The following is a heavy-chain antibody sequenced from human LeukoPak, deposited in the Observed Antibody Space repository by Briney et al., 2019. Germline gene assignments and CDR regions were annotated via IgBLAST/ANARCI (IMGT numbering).Heavy chain of an antibody. CDR1: GVTISGYY. V-gene: IGHV4-59*08. CDR3: ASWGKSLNWFVP. Sequence: SETLSLTCTVSGVTISGYYWGWVRQPPGKGLEWIGYSYYSGSTKYSPSLESLVTISVDTSKNQFSLKLNSVTAADTAVYYCASWGKSLNWFVPWGQGTLVTVSS. J-gene: IGHJ5*02. D-gene: IGHD7-27*01. CDR2: SYYSGST.